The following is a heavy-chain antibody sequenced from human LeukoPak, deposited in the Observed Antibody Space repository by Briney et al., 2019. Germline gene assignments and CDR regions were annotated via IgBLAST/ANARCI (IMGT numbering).Heavy chain of an antibody. V-gene: IGHV3-48*02. CDR3: ARHDYGGNSGDY. CDR2: IGTSTSTI. J-gene: IGHJ4*02. Sequence: GGSLRLSCAASGFTFSSYEMNWVRQAPGKGLEWVSYIGTSTSTIYYADSVKGRFTNSRDNAKNSLYLQMNSLRDEDTAVYYCARHDYGGNSGDYWGQGTLVTVSS. CDR1: GFTFSSYE. D-gene: IGHD4-23*01.